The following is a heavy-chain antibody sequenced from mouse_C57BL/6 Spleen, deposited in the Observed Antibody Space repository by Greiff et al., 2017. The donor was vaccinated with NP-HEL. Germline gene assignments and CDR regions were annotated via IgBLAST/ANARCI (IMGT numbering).Heavy chain of an antibody. CDR1: GYTFTSYW. J-gene: IGHJ4*01. V-gene: IGHV1-50*01. CDR2: IDPSDSYT. D-gene: IGHD2-4*01. CDR3: ARKTVYYDYLYAMDY. Sequence: VQLQQPGAELVKPGASVKLSCKASGYTFTSYWMQWVKQRPGQGLEWIGEIDPSDSYTNYNQKFNGKATLTVDTSSSTAYMQLSSLTSEDSAVYYCARKTVYYDYLYAMDYWGQGTSVTVSS.